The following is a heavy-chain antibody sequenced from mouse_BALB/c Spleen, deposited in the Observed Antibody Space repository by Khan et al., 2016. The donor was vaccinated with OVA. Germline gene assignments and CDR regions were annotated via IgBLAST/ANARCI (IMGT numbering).Heavy chain of an antibody. J-gene: IGHJ3*01. CDR2: IDPFSGDT. Sequence: VQLKESGPELMKPGASVKISCKASGYSFTNYYIHWVIQSHGKSLEWIGYIDPFSGDTTYNQKFKGRATLTVDKSSSTACIHLSYLTSVDSAVYYCTSHGYVAWFTYWGQGTLVTVSA. CDR3: TSHGYVAWFTY. D-gene: IGHD2-2*01. V-gene: IGHV1S135*01. CDR1: GYSFTNYY.